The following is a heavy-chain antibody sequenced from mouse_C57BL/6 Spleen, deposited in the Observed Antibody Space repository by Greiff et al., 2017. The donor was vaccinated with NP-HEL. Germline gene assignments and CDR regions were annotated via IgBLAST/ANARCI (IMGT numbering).Heavy chain of an antibody. D-gene: IGHD1-1*01. CDR3: ARDQSRYYYGSGFDY. Sequence: EVHLVESEGGLVQPGSSMKLSCTASGFTFSDYYMAWVRQVPEKGLEWVANINYDGSSTYYLDSLKSRFIISRDNAKNILYLQMSSLKSEDTATYYCARDQSRYYYGSGFDYWGQGTTLTVSS. CDR1: GFTFSDYY. V-gene: IGHV5-16*01. J-gene: IGHJ2*01. CDR2: INYDGSST.